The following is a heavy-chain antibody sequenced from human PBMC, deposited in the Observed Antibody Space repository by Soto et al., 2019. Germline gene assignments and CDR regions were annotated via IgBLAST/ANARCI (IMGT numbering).Heavy chain of an antibody. J-gene: IGHJ4*02. Sequence: ETLCLSCSVSGASISSSNYYWAWIRQPPGKGLEWIGSIYYIGNTYYNPSLKSRVTMSVDTSKNQFSLKVTSVTAADKAIYYCAREDRTNGYNYDFWGQGTLVTVYS. CDR3: AREDRTNGYNYDF. D-gene: IGHD1-1*01. V-gene: IGHV4-39*01. CDR1: GASISSSNYY. CDR2: IYYIGNT.